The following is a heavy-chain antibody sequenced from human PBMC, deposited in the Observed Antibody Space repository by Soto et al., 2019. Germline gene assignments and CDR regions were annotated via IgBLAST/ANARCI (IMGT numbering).Heavy chain of an antibody. J-gene: IGHJ4*02. V-gene: IGHV1-3*01. CDR1: GYTFTGYA. CDR3: ARAVAVAADFDY. Sequence: ASVKVSCKASGYTFTGYAMHWVRQAPGQRLEWMGWINAGNGNTKYSQKFQGRVTITRDTSASTAYMELSSLRSVDTAVYYCARAVAVAADFDYWGQGTLVTVSS. D-gene: IGHD6-19*01. CDR2: INAGNGNT.